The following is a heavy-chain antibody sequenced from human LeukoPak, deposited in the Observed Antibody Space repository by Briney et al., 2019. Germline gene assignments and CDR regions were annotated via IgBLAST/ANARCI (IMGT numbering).Heavy chain of an antibody. V-gene: IGHV5-51*01. Sequence: GESLKISCKGSGYSFTSYWIGWVRQMPGKGLEWMGIIYPGDSDTRHSPSFQGQVTISADKSISTAYLQWSSLKASDTAMYYCARSQGHSSSWHPFDYWGQGTLVTVSS. CDR1: GYSFTSYW. D-gene: IGHD6-13*01. CDR2: IYPGDSDT. J-gene: IGHJ4*02. CDR3: ARSQGHSSSWHPFDY.